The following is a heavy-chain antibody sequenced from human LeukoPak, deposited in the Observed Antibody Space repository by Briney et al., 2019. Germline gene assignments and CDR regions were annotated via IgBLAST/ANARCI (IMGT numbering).Heavy chain of an antibody. V-gene: IGHV3-30*04. Sequence: RGSLRLSCAASGFTFSSYAMHWVRQAPGRGREWVAVISYEGSNTYYADSVKGRFTICRDNTKNTLYLQMHSLRAEDTAVYYCARAERGGYSGYDYGMDLWGKGTTVTVSS. D-gene: IGHD5-12*01. CDR1: GFTFSSYA. CDR3: ARAERGGYSGYDYGMDL. J-gene: IGHJ6*04. CDR2: ISYEGSNT.